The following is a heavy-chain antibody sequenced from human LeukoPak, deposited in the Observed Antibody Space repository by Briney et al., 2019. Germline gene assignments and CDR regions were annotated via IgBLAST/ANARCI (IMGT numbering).Heavy chain of an antibody. D-gene: IGHD6-19*01. CDR3: AREAVAGYYFDY. CDR1: GFTFSSYW. Sequence: GGSLRLSCAASGFTFSSYWMSWVRQAPGKGLEWVANIKQDGSEKYYVDSVKGRFTISRDDAKNSLYLQMNSLKAEDTAVYYCAREAVAGYYFDYWGQGTLVTVSS. CDR2: IKQDGSEK. J-gene: IGHJ4*02. V-gene: IGHV3-7*01.